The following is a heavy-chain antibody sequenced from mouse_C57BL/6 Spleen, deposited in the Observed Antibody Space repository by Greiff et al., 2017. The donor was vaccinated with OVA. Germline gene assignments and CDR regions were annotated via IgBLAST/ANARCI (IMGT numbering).Heavy chain of an antibody. CDR1: GYSFTDYN. CDR2: INPNYGTT. J-gene: IGHJ4*01. CDR3: ANYGSSLYYAMDY. D-gene: IGHD1-1*01. Sequence: EVKLQESGPELVKPGASVKISCKASGYSFTDYNMNWVKQSNGKSLEWIGVINPNYGTTSYNQKFKGKATLTVDQSSSTAYMQINSLTSEDSAVYYCANYGSSLYYAMDYWGQGTSVTVSS. V-gene: IGHV1-39*01.